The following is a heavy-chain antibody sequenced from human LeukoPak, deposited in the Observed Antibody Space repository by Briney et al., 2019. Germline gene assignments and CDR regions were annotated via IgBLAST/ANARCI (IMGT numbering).Heavy chain of an antibody. CDR2: INNSGST. CDR1: GGSFSDYY. V-gene: IGHV4-34*01. J-gene: IGHJ4*02. CDR3: ARGYDSSAYYPFNY. D-gene: IGHD3-22*01. Sequence: PSETLSLTCAVYGGSFSDYYWSWIRQPPGKGLEWIGEINNSGSTNYNPSLKSRVTISVDTSKNQFSLMLSSVTAADTAVYYCARGYDSSAYYPFNYWGQGTLVTVSS.